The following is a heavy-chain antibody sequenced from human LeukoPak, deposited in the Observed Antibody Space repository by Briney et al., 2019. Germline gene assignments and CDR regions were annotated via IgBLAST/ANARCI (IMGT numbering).Heavy chain of an antibody. Sequence: GRSLRLSCAASGFTFSSYGMHWVRQAPGKGLEWVAVISYDGSNKYYADSVKGRFTISRDNSKNTLYLQKNSLRAEDTAVYYCAKPSESSGPTPDAFDIWGQGTMVTVSS. D-gene: IGHD3-22*01. V-gene: IGHV3-30*18. CDR2: ISYDGSNK. J-gene: IGHJ3*02. CDR3: AKPSESSGPTPDAFDI. CDR1: GFTFSSYG.